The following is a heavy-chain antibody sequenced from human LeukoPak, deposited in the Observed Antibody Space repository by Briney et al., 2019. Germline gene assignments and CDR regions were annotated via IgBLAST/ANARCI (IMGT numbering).Heavy chain of an antibody. CDR2: ISTYNDNT. CDR3: ARDPTEDFWSGFYSYFDF. D-gene: IGHD3-3*01. V-gene: IGHV1-18*01. Sequence: ASVKVSCKASGYTFTTYGLSWVRQAPGQGLEWMGWISTYNDNTNYAQKFQGRVTMTTDTSTSTAYMELRSLRSDDTAVYYCARDPTEDFWSGFYSYFDFWGQGTLVTVSS. CDR1: GYTFTTYG. J-gene: IGHJ4*02.